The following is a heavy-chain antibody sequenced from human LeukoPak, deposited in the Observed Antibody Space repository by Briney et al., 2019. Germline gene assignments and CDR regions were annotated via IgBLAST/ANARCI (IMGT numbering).Heavy chain of an antibody. CDR3: ARHLGTPGTRGFDY. Sequence: SETLSLTCTVSGGAISPNWWSWVRQPPGKGLQWIGEIKDSGRTNYNTSLTGRVAMSIDTSKNQFSLNLTSVTAADTAVYYCARHLGTPGTRGFDYWGQGTLVTVSS. J-gene: IGHJ4*02. D-gene: IGHD1-1*01. CDR1: GGAISPNW. CDR2: IKDSGRT. V-gene: IGHV4-4*02.